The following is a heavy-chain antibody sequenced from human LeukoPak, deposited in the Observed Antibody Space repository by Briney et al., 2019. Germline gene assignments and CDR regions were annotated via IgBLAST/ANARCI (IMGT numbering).Heavy chain of an antibody. V-gene: IGHV4-59*01. CDR2: IYYSGST. Sequence: SETLSLTCSVSGGSISSCYWSWIRQPPGKGLEWIGYIYYSGSTNYNPSLKSRVTISVDTSKNQFSLKLSSVTAAHTAMYYCARVSGYDWESFYDYWGQGSLVTVSS. CDR1: GGSISSCY. CDR3: ARVSGYDWESFYDY. D-gene: IGHD5-12*01. J-gene: IGHJ4*02.